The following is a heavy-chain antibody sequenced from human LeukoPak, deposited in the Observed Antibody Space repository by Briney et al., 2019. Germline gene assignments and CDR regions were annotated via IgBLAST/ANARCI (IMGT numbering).Heavy chain of an antibody. CDR3: TREGYYFDY. V-gene: IGHV3-49*04. J-gene: IGHJ4*02. CDR2: IRSKAYGGTT. CDR1: GFTFGDYA. Sequence: GGSLRLSCTASGFTFGDYAMSWVRQAPGKGLEWVGFIRSKAYGGTTEYAASVKGRFTISRDDSKSIAYLQMNSLKTEDTAVYYCTREGYYFDYWGQGTLVIVSS.